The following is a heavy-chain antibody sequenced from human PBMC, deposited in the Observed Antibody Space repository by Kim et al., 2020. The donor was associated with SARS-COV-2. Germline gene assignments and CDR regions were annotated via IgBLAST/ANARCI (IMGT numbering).Heavy chain of an antibody. CDR1: GYTFSSYW. CDR3: AGGNTKSYYYYYGMDV. CDR2: IKQDGSEK. Sequence: GGSLRLSCAASGYTFSSYWMSWVRQAPGKGLEWVANIKQDGSEKYYVDSVKGRFTISRDNAKNSLYLQMNSLRAEDTAVYYCAGGNTKSYYYYYGMDVWGQGTTVTVSS. J-gene: IGHJ6*02. V-gene: IGHV3-7*01. D-gene: IGHD2-15*01.